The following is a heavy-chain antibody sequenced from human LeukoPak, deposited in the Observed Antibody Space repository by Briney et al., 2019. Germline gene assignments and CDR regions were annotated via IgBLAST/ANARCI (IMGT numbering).Heavy chain of an antibody. V-gene: IGHV3-74*01. CDR3: ARDQNGDLGDY. Sequence: GGSLRLSCAASGFSFSTSWMHWVRQAPGKGLVWVSRINSDGSSISYADSVKGRFTISRDNAKNTLYLQMNSLRAEDTAVYYCARDQNGDLGDYWGQGTLVTVSS. D-gene: IGHD3-10*01. CDR1: GFSFSTSW. CDR2: INSDGSSI. J-gene: IGHJ4*02.